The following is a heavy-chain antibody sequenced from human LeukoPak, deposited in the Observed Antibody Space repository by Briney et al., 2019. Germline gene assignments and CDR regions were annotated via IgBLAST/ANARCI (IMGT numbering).Heavy chain of an antibody. V-gene: IGHV4-39*07. CDR3: ARDPRWGPGPFDY. CDR2: IYYSGST. J-gene: IGHJ4*02. Sequence: PSETLSLTCAVSGGSISSSSYYWGWIRQPPGKGLEWIGSIYYSGSTYYNPSLKSRVTISVGTSKNQFSLKLSSVTAADTAVYYCARDPRWGPGPFDYWGQGTLVTVSS. CDR1: GGSISSSSYY. D-gene: IGHD4-23*01.